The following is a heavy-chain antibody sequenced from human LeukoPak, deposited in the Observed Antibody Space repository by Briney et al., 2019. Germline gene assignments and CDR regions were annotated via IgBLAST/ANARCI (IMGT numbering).Heavy chain of an antibody. V-gene: IGHV4-34*01. CDR1: GGSFSGYY. D-gene: IGHD5-18*01. J-gene: IGHJ5*02. Sequence: SETLSLTCAVYGGSFSGYYWSWIRQPPGKGLEWIGEINHSGSTNYNPSLKSRVTISVDTSKNQFSLKLSSVTAADTAVYYCAAEVDTAMGGPKDWFDPWGQGTLVTVSS. CDR2: INHSGST. CDR3: AAEVDTAMGGPKDWFDP.